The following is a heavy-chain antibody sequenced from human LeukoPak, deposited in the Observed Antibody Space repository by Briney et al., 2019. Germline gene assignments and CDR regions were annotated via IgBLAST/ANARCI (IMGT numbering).Heavy chain of an antibody. V-gene: IGHV5-51*01. Sequence: GESLKISCKASGYSFTTSWIGWVRHMPGKGLEWMGIIYPGDSDITYSPSFQGQVTISADKSISTAYLQWSSLKASDTAIYYCARRQASCTIFKHKTAYDMDVWGQGTTVTVSS. D-gene: IGHD2/OR15-2a*01. CDR2: IYPGDSDI. J-gene: IGHJ6*02. CDR1: GYSFTTSW. CDR3: ARRQASCTIFKHKTAYDMDV.